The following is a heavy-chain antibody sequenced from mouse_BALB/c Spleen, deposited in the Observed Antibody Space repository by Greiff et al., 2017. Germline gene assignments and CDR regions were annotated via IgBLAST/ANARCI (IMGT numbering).Heavy chain of an antibody. J-gene: IGHJ2*01. CDR3: ARRDWDY. D-gene: IGHD4-1*01. CDR2: INPSTGYT. Sequence: VKVVESGAELAKPGASVKMSCKASGYTFTSYWMHWVKQRPGQGLEWIGYINPSTGYTEYNQKFKDKATLTADKSSSTAYMQLSSLTSEDSAVYYCARRDWDYWGQGTTLTVSS. V-gene: IGHV1-7*01. CDR1: GYTFTSYW.